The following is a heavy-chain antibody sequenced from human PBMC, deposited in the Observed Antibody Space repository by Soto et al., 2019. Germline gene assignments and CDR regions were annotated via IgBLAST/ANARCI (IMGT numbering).Heavy chain of an antibody. CDR1: GFTFSTYG. D-gene: IGHD5-12*01. V-gene: IGHV3-33*01. CDR3: SRGLHSLFAY. J-gene: IGHJ4*02. CDR2: IWYDGDNK. Sequence: GGSLRLSCAASGFTFSTYGMHWVRQAPGKGLEWVAVIWYDGDNKYYADSVKGRFTISRDNSNNTLYVQMTSLRAEDTAVYYCSRGLHSLFAYCGEGTLVTVSP.